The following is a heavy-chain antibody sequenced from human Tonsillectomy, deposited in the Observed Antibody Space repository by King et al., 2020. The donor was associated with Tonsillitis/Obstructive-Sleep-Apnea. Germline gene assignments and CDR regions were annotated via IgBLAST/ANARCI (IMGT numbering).Heavy chain of an antibody. V-gene: IGHV5-51*01. CDR2: IYPDDSDT. Sequence: QLVQSGAEVKKPGESLKISCQASGYSFNSYWIGWVRQMSGKGLQLMGIIYPDDSDTRYSPSFQGQVTISADKSITTAYLQWSSLKASDTAMYYCAVAYCGGDCHDAYYMDVWGKGTTVTVSS. J-gene: IGHJ6*03. D-gene: IGHD2-21*01. CDR3: AVAYCGGDCHDAYYMDV. CDR1: GYSFNSYW.